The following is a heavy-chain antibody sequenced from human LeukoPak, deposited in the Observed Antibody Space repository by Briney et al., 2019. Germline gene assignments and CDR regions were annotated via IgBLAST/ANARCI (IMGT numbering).Heavy chain of an antibody. V-gene: IGHV4-59*01. CDR1: GGSISSYY. Sequence: SETLSLTCTVSGGSISSYYWSWIRQSPGKGLEWIGYIYYSGSTNYNPSLKSRVTISVDTSKNQFSLKLNSVTAADTAVYYCAGVSRRHLDYWGQGTLVTVSS. CDR3: AGVSRRHLDY. CDR2: IYYSGST. J-gene: IGHJ4*02.